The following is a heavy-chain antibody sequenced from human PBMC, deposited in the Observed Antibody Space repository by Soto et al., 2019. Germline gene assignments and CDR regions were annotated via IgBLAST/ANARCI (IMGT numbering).Heavy chain of an antibody. J-gene: IGHJ4*02. Sequence: QVQLVQSGAEVKKPGSSVKVSCKASGGTFSSYTISWVRQAPGQGLEWMGRIIPILGIANYAQKFQGRVTTTADKPTSTSYMELSSLRSEDTGGYYLARAGAMAPFDYWGPGTLVTGSS. CDR2: IIPILGIA. CDR1: GGTFSSYT. D-gene: IGHD5-18*01. CDR3: ARAGAMAPFDY. V-gene: IGHV1-69*02.